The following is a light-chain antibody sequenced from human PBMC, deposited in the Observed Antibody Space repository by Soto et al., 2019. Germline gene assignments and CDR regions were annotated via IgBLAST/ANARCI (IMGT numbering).Light chain of an antibody. Sequence: EIVLTHSPGTLSLSPGERATLSCMASQKVMSSYLAWYQHKPGQAPRLLIYGASSRASGIPDRFSGSGSGTDFTLTINRLEPEDFAVYYCQQYGSSPRTFGQGTRVDIK. V-gene: IGKV3-20*01. J-gene: IGKJ1*01. CDR2: GAS. CDR3: QQYGSSPRT. CDR1: QKVMSSY.